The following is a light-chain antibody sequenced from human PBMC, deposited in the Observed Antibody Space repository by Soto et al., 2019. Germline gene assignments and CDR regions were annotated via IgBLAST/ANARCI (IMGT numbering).Light chain of an antibody. CDR2: KAS. CDR1: QTISSW. Sequence: DIQINQSPSTVSRPKAHRVTITCRASQTISSWLAWYQQKPGKAPKLLIYKASNLESGIPSRFSGSGSGTDLTLTISSLQPEDFAAYHCQQCCTWPITFGPGTKVDIK. V-gene: IGKV1-5*03. J-gene: IGKJ3*01. CDR3: QQCCTWPIT.